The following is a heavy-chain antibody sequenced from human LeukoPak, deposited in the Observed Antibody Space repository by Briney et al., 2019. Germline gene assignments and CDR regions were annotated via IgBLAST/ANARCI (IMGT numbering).Heavy chain of an antibody. CDR3: AKDRSGELPEMGDY. CDR1: GFTFSSYA. V-gene: IGHV3-23*01. Sequence: GGSLRLSCAASGFTFSSYAMSWVRQALGKGLEWVSAISGSGGSTYYADSVKGRFTISRDNSKNTLYLQMNSLRAEDTAVYYCAKDRSGELPEMGDYWGQGTLVTVSS. D-gene: IGHD1-26*01. CDR2: ISGSGGST. J-gene: IGHJ4*02.